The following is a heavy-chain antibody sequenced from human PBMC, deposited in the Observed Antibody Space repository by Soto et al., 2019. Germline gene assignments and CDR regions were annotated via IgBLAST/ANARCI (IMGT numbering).Heavy chain of an antibody. CDR3: AIVRDSSGWWDKHWFDP. CDR2: ISYDGSNK. D-gene: IGHD6-19*01. J-gene: IGHJ5*02. Sequence: GGSLRLSCAASGFTFSSYGMHWVRQAPGKGLEWVAVISYDGSNKYYADSVKGRFTISRDNSKNTLYLQMNRLRAEDTAVYYSAIVRDSSGWWDKHWFDPWGQGTLVTVSS. V-gene: IGHV3-30*03. CDR1: GFTFSSYG.